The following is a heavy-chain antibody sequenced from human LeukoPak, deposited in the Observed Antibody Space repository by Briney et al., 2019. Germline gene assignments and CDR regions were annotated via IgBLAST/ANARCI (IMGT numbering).Heavy chain of an antibody. D-gene: IGHD2-8*01. Sequence: GGSLRLSCAASGFTFSSYWMSWVRQAPGKGLEWVANIKQDGSEKYYVDSVKGRFTISRDNAKNSLCLQMNSLRAEDTALYYCARVSYYPHDAFDIWGQGTMVTVSS. CDR1: GFTFSSYW. CDR2: IKQDGSEK. CDR3: ARVSYYPHDAFDI. V-gene: IGHV3-7*01. J-gene: IGHJ3*02.